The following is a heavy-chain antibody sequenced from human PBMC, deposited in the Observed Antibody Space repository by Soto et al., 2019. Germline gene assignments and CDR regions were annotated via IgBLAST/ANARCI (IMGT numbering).Heavy chain of an antibody. CDR1: GFTFSSYA. J-gene: IGHJ6*02. D-gene: IGHD3-9*01. CDR2: ISGSGGST. Sequence: EVQLLESGGGLVQPGGSLRLSCAASGFTFSSYAMSWVRQAPGKGLEWVSAISGSGGSTYYADSVKGRFTISRDNSKNTLYLQMKSLRAEDTAVYYCAKDATYYDILTGYPESPYYYYYGMDVWGQGTTVTVSS. CDR3: AKDATYYDILTGYPESPYYYYYGMDV. V-gene: IGHV3-23*01.